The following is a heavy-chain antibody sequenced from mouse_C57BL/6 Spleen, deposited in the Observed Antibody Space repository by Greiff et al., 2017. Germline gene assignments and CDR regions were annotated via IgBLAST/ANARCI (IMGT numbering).Heavy chain of an antibody. V-gene: IGHV1-15*01. CDR2: IDPETGGT. J-gene: IGHJ4*01. Sequence: VKLVESGAELVRPGASVTLSCKASGYTFTDYEMHWVKQTPVHGLEWIGAIDPETGGTAYNQKFKGKAILTADKSSSTAYMELRSLTSEDSAVYYCTRVYAMDYWGQGTSVTVSS. CDR3: TRVYAMDY. CDR1: GYTFTDYE.